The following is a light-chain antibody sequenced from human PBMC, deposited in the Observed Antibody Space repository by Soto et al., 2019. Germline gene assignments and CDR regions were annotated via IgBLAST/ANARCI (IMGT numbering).Light chain of an antibody. CDR2: AAS. CDR1: QSISNY. CDR3: QQTYSTPIT. V-gene: IGKV1-39*01. J-gene: IGKJ5*01. Sequence: DIQMTQSPSSLSASVGDRVTITCRASQSISNYLNWYQQKPGKAPRLLIYAASSLQSGVPSRFSGSGSETDFTLTISSLQPADFATYYCQQTYSTPITFGQGTRLEIK.